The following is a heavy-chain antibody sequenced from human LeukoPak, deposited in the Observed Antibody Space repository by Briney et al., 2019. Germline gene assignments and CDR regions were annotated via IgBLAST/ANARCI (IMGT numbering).Heavy chain of an antibody. J-gene: IGHJ6*02. V-gene: IGHV3-33*08. CDR2: IWYDGSNK. Sequence: PGGSLRLSCAASGFTFSSYGMHWVRQAPGKGLEWVAVIWYDGSNKYYADSVKGRFTISRDNSENTLYLQMNSLRAEDTAVYYCARDPYCSSTSCWVDGMDVWGQGTTVTVSS. CDR1: GFTFSSYG. CDR3: ARDPYCSSTSCWVDGMDV. D-gene: IGHD2-2*01.